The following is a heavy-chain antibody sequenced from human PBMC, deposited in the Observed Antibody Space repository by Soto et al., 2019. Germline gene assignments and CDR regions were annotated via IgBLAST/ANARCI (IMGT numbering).Heavy chain of an antibody. CDR2: TYYRSRWYN. Sequence: PSQTLSLTCAISGDSVSGNSAAWNWIRQSPSRGLEWLGRTYYRSRWYNDYAVSVKSRITVTPDTSKNQFSLHLNSVTPEDTAVYYCAMEFPYYVSSHSYPDYWCQGALVTVSS. CDR1: GDSVSGNSAA. J-gene: IGHJ4*02. D-gene: IGHD3-16*01. CDR3: AMEFPYYVSSHSYPDY. V-gene: IGHV6-1*01.